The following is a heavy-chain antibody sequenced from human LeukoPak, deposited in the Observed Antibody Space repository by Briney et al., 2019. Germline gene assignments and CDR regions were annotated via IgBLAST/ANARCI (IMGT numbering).Heavy chain of an antibody. CDR2: IYSGGST. J-gene: IGHJ4*02. Sequence: GGSLRLSCAASGFTVSSNYMSWVRQAPGKGLEWVSVIYSGGSTYYADSVKGRFTISRDNPKNTLYLQMNSLRAEDTAVYYCARDGDYGGKSGDYWGQGTLVTVSS. V-gene: IGHV3-53*01. D-gene: IGHD4-23*01. CDR3: ARDGDYGGKSGDY. CDR1: GFTVSSNY.